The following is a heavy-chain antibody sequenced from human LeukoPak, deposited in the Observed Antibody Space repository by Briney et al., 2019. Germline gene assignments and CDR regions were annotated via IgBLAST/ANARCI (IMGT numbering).Heavy chain of an antibody. Sequence: ETLSLTCTVSGGSISSGSYYWSWTRQPAGKGLEWIGYIYYSGSTNYNPSLKSRVTISVDTSKNQFSLKLSSVTAADTAVYYCARDTRYSGSDYWGQGTLVTVSS. CDR1: GGSISSGSYY. CDR2: IYYSGST. D-gene: IGHD1-26*01. J-gene: IGHJ4*02. CDR3: ARDTRYSGSDY. V-gene: IGHV4-61*10.